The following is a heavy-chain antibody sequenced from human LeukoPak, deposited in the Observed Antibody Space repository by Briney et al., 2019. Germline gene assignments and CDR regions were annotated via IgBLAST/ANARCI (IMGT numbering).Heavy chain of an antibody. D-gene: IGHD2-15*01. Sequence: ASVKVSCKASGYTFTSYGISWVRQAPGQGLEWMGWISAYNGNTNYAQKLQGRVTMTTDTSTSTAYMELRRLRSDDTAVYYCARGGYCSGGSCYYYYGMDVWGQGTTVTVSS. CDR1: GYTFTSYG. V-gene: IGHV1-18*01. J-gene: IGHJ6*02. CDR2: ISAYNGNT. CDR3: ARGGYCSGGSCYYYYGMDV.